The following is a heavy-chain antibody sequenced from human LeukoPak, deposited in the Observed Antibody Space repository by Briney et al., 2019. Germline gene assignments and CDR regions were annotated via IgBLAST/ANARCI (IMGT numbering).Heavy chain of an antibody. J-gene: IGHJ5*02. V-gene: IGHV4-34*01. Sequence: SETLSLTCAVYGGSFSGYYWSWIRQPPGKGLEWIGEINHSGSTNYNPSLKSRVTISVDTSKNQFSLKLSSVAAADTAVYYCARDIVVVPAAYNWFDPWGQGTLVTVSS. CDR1: GGSFSGYY. CDR2: INHSGST. D-gene: IGHD2-2*01. CDR3: ARDIVVVPAAYNWFDP.